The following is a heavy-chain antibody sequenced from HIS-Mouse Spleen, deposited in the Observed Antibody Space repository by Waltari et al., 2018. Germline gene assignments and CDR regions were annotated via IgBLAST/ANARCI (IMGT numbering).Heavy chain of an antibody. CDR1: GGPISSSSYY. D-gene: IGHD6-13*01. CDR2: IYYGRSA. J-gene: IGHJ2*01. CDR3: AREIPYSSSWYDWYFDL. Sequence: QLQLQESGPGLVKPSETLSLTCTVSGGPISSSSYYWGWIRQPPGKGLEWIWSIYYGRSAYYNPSLKSRVTISVDTSKNQFSLKLSSVTAADTAVYYCAREIPYSSSWYDWYFDLWGRGTLVTVSS. V-gene: IGHV4-39*07.